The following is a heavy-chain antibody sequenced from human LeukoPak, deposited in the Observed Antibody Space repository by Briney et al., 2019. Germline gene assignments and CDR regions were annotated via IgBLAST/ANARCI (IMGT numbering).Heavy chain of an antibody. D-gene: IGHD5-24*01. V-gene: IGHV3-11*04. Sequence: GGSLRLSCAASGFTFSDYYMSWIRQAPGKGLEWVSYISSSGSTIYYADSVKGRFTISRDNAKNSLYLQMNSLRAEDTAVYYCACSRTDGYNPLFDYWGQGTLVTVSS. CDR2: ISSSGSTI. J-gene: IGHJ4*02. CDR1: GFTFSDYY. CDR3: ACSRTDGYNPLFDY.